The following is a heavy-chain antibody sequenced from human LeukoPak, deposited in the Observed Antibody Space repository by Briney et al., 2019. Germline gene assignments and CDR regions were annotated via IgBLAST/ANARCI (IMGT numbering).Heavy chain of an antibody. J-gene: IGHJ4*02. V-gene: IGHV3-30*18. Sequence: GGSLRLSCVASGFTFTGYSMHWLRQAPGKGLEWVAVISYDGSNKYYADSVKGRFTISRDNSKNTLYLQMNSLRAEDTAVYYCAKGGYGGNAPGYWGQGTLVTVSS. D-gene: IGHD4-23*01. CDR1: GFTFTGYS. CDR3: AKGGYGGNAPGY. CDR2: ISYDGSNK.